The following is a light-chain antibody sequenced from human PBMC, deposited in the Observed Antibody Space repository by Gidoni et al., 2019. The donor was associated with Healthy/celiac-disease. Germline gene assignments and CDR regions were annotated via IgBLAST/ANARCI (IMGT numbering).Light chain of an antibody. Sequence: NCLLTQQHSVSESPGKTVTISCTRSSGSIASNYVQWYQQRPGSAPTTVIYEDNQRPSGVPDRFSGSIDSSSNSASLTISGLKTEDEADYYCQSYDSSSQVFGGGTKLTVL. J-gene: IGLJ3*02. V-gene: IGLV6-57*04. CDR2: EDN. CDR3: QSYDSSSQV. CDR1: SGSIASNY.